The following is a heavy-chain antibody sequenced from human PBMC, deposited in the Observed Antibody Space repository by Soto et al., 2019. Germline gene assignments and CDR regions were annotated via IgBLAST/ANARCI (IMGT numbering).Heavy chain of an antibody. J-gene: IGHJ5*02. D-gene: IGHD3-10*01. CDR3: AREFITMVRGVILGNWFDP. Sequence: ASVKVSCKASVYTFTSYDINWVRQATGQGLEWMGWMNPNSGNTGYAQKFQGRVTMTRNTSISTAYMELSSLRSEDTAVYYCAREFITMVRGVILGNWFDPWGQGTLVTVSS. CDR1: VYTFTSYD. CDR2: MNPNSGNT. V-gene: IGHV1-8*01.